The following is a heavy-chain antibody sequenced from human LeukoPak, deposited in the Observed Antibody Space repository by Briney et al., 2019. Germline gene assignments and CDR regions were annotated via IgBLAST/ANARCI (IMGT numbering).Heavy chain of an antibody. J-gene: IGHJ6*03. CDR3: AKTTEGGYTYNSSTYYTMAV. D-gene: IGHD5-18*01. CDR1: GGSISSYY. V-gene: IGHV4-59*01. Sequence: SETLSLTCTVSGGSISSYYWSWIRQPPGKGLEWIGYIYYSGSTNYNPSLKSRISISVDTSKNQFSLKLSSVTAADTAVYYCAKTTEGGYTYNSSTYYTMAVWAKGPRSPSP. CDR2: IYYSGST.